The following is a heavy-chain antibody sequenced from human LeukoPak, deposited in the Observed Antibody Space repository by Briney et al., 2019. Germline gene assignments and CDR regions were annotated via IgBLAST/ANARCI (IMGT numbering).Heavy chain of an antibody. Sequence: ETLSLTCAVYGGSFSGSYWSWIRQPPGKGLEWVSSIFPSGGEIHYADSVRGRFTISGDNSKSTLSLQMNSLRAEDTAIYYCATYRQVLLPFESWGQGTLVTVSS. V-gene: IGHV3-23*01. J-gene: IGHJ4*02. D-gene: IGHD2-8*02. CDR3: ATYRQVLLPFES. CDR2: IFPSGGEI. CDR1: GGSFSGSY.